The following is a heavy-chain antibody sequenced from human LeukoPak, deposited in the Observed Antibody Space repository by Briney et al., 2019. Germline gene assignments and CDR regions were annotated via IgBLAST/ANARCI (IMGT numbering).Heavy chain of an antibody. V-gene: IGHV4-34*01. J-gene: IGHJ4*02. CDR1: GGSFSGYY. CDR2: INHSGST. Sequence: SETLSLTCAVYGGSFSGYYWSWIRQPPGKGLEWIGEINHSGSTNYNPSLKSRVTISVDTSKNQFSLKLSSVTAADTAVYYCARGRSRMHYYDSSGYYFWGQGTLVTVSS. CDR3: ARGRSRMHYYDSSGYYF. D-gene: IGHD3-22*01.